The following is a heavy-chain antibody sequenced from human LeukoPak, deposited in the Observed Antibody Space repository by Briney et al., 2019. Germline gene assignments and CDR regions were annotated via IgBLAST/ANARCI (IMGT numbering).Heavy chain of an antibody. J-gene: IGHJ6*03. CDR1: GGSISSYY. CDR2: IYTSGST. CDR3: ARGYCSSTSCYSYYYYYYMDV. Sequence: PSETLSLTCTVSGGSISSYYWSWIRQPAGKGLEWIGRIYTSGSTNYNPSLKSRVTISVDTSKNQFSLKLSSVTAADTAVYYCARGYCSSTSCYSYYYYYYMDVWGKGTTVTVSS. D-gene: IGHD2-2*01. V-gene: IGHV4-4*07.